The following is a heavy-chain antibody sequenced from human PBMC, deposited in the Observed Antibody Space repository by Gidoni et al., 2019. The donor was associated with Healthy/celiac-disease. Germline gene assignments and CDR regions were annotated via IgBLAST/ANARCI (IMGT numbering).Heavy chain of an antibody. J-gene: IGHJ4*02. CDR3: ARGGAYYDILTGRGYYFDY. Sequence: QVQLVESGGGVVQPGRSRSLACAASGFTFSSYGMPWVRQAPGTGLEWVAVIWYDGSNKYYADSVKGRFTISRDNSKNTLYLQMNSLRAEDTAVYYCARGGAYYDILTGRGYYFDYWGQGTLVTVSS. V-gene: IGHV3-33*08. CDR2: IWYDGSNK. D-gene: IGHD3-9*01. CDR1: GFTFSSYG.